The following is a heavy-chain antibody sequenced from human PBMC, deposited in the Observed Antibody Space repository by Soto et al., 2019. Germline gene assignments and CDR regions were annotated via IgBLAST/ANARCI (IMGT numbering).Heavy chain of an antibody. CDR3: AYSNDFWRGLGLDV. Sequence: PGGALRLSCAAPGVTLSSNYIRWVRQAPGKGLEWVSVIYSGGSTYYADSVKGRFTISRDNSKNTLYLQMNSLRAEDTAVYYCAYSNDFWRGLGLDVWGQGTTVTVSS. V-gene: IGHV3-53*01. J-gene: IGHJ6*02. CDR2: IYSGGST. CDR1: GVTLSSNY. D-gene: IGHD3-3*01.